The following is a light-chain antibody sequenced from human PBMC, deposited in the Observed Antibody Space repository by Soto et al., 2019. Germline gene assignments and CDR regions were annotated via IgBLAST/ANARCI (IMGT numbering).Light chain of an antibody. CDR1: NDDIGDYNY. CDR3: CSYAGRSTWDVV. Sequence: QSALTQPASVSGSPGQSITISCTGSNDDIGDYNYVSWYQQHPGKAPKLMIYDVTNRPSGVSDRFSGSKSGNTASLTISGLQAEDEADYYCCSYAGRSTWDVVFGGGTKLTVL. CDR2: DVT. V-gene: IGLV2-14*03. J-gene: IGLJ2*01.